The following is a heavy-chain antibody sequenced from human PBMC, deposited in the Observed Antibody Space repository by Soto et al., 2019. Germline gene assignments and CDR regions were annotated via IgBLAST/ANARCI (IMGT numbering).Heavy chain of an antibody. J-gene: IGHJ6*02. V-gene: IGHV4-59*01. CDR3: ARGDGIQLGSLAGRYYYHKMDV. CDR2: IYYSGTA. D-gene: IGHD1-1*01. Sequence: QVQLRESGPGLVKSSETLSLTCTVSGGSISTYYWSWVRQPPGKGLEWIGYIYYSGTATYNPSLRSRLTISVDTSKNQFSLRLSSVTASDTAVYYCARGDGIQLGSLAGRYYYHKMDVWGQGTTVTVYS. CDR1: GGSISTYY.